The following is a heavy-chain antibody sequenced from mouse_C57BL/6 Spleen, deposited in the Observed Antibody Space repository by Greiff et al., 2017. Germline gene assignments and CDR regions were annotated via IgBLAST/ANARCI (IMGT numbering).Heavy chain of an antibody. CDR3: ARDYYGSSYVGY. D-gene: IGHD1-1*01. V-gene: IGHV5-17*01. Sequence: EVQGAESGGGLVKPGGSLKFSCAASGFTFSDYGMHWVRQAPEKGLEWVAYISSGSSTIYYADTVKGRFTISRDNAKNTLFLQMTSLRSEDTAMYYCARDYYGSSYVGYWGQGTTLTVSS. CDR2: ISSGSSTI. CDR1: GFTFSDYG. J-gene: IGHJ2*01.